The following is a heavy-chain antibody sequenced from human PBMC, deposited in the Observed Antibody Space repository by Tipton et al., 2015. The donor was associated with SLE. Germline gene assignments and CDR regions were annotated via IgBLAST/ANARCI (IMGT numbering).Heavy chain of an antibody. V-gene: IGHV1-2*04. CDR2: INPNSGGT. Sequence: QLVQSGAEVKKPGSSVKVSCKASGGTFSNYAISWVRQAPGQGLEWMGWINPNSGGTNYAQKFQGWVTMTRDTSISTAYMELSRLRSDDTAVYYCARNYGSGSYYRGSFDYWGQGTLVTVSS. J-gene: IGHJ4*02. CDR1: GGTFSNYA. D-gene: IGHD3-10*01. CDR3: ARNYGSGSYYRGSFDY.